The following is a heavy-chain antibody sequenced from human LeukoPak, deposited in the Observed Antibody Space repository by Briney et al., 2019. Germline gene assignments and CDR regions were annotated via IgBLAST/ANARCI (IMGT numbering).Heavy chain of an antibody. CDR2: ISAYNGNT. CDR3: ARGIYYYDSSGYDVLYFDY. Sequence: ASVKVSCKASGYTFTSYGISWVRQAPGQGLEWMGWISAYNGNTNYAQKLQGRVTMTTDTSTSTAYMELRSLRSDDTAVYYCARGIYYYDSSGYDVLYFDYWGQGTLVTVSS. J-gene: IGHJ4*02. D-gene: IGHD3-22*01. CDR1: GYTFTSYG. V-gene: IGHV1-18*01.